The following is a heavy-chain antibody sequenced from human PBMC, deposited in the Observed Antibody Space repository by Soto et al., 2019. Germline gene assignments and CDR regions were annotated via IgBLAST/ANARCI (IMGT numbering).Heavy chain of an antibody. J-gene: IGHJ6*02. CDR1: TYTFTSFG. V-gene: IGHV1-18*04. Sequence: ASVKVSCKASTYTFTSFGISWVRQAPGQGLEWMGWISGYNGHTNFAQELQGRLTMTTDTPTNTAYMELRSLTSDDTAVYYCSRSGATRPVYYHGMDVWGQGTTVTVSS. CDR3: SRSGATRPVYYHGMDV. D-gene: IGHD1-26*01. CDR2: ISGYNGHT.